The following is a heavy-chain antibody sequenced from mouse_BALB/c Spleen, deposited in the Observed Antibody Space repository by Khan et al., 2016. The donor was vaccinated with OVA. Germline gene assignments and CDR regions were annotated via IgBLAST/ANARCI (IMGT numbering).Heavy chain of an antibody. CDR1: GYSITSDYA. Sequence: EVQLQESGPGLVKPSQSLSLTCTVTGYSITSDYAWNWIRQFPGNKLEWMGYISYSGSTSYNPSLKSRISITRDTAKNQFFLQLNSVTTEDTATYYCARSIKANWGQGTTLTVSS. CDR3: ARSIKAN. CDR2: ISYSGST. D-gene: IGHD1-3*01. J-gene: IGHJ2*01. V-gene: IGHV3-2*02.